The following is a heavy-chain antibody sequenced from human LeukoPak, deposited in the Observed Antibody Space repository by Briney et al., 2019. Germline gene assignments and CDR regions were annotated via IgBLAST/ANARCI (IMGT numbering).Heavy chain of an antibody. CDR2: IYHSGST. CDR3: ARVIGGIAVLFRDVNWFAP. D-gene: IGHD6-19*01. J-gene: IGHJ5*02. Sequence: SETLSLTCAVSGGSISSGGYSWSWIRQPPGKGLEWIGYIYHSGSTYYNPSLESRVTISVDTSKNQFSLRLSSVTAADTAVYYCARVIGGIAVLFRDVNWFAPWGQGTLVTVSS. CDR1: GGSISSGGYS. V-gene: IGHV4-30-2*01.